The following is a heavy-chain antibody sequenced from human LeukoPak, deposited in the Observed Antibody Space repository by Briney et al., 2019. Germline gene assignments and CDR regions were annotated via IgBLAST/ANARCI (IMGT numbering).Heavy chain of an antibody. Sequence: AGSLRLSREGSGFTFSNYWVSWVRQAPGKGLEWVANIQQHGSETYYGDSVKGRFTIYRDNAKNSLYLQMNSLRAEDTAVYYCATYSSSNGREFQYWGQGTLVTVSS. CDR1: GFTFSNYW. CDR2: IQQHGSET. V-gene: IGHV3-7*01. J-gene: IGHJ1*01. CDR3: ATYSSSNGREFQY. D-gene: IGHD2-2*01.